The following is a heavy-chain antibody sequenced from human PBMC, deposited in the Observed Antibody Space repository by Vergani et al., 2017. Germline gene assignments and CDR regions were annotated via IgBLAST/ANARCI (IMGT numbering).Heavy chain of an antibody. V-gene: IGHV4-59*01. CDR1: GGSISSYY. CDR2: IYYSGST. D-gene: IGHD2-21*02. CDR3: ARDSSMVGTNWFDP. Sequence: QVQLQESGPGLVKPSETLSLTCTVTGGSISSYYWSWIRQPPGTGLEWIGYIYYSGSTNYNPSLKRRVTISVDTSKNQFSLKLSSVTAADTAVYYCARDSSMVGTNWFDPWGQGTLVTVSS. J-gene: IGHJ5*02.